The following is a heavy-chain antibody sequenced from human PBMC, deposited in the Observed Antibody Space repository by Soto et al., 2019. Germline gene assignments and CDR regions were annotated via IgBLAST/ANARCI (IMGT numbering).Heavy chain of an antibody. Sequence: EASVKVSCKASGYTFTEYDIYWVRQATGQGLEWMGWMNPNSGNTGYAQKFQGRVTMTRDNSITTAYMELSSLRSEDTAVYFCVRAPLDYYSADYFDNWGQGTLVTVSS. CDR2: MNPNSGNT. CDR1: GYTFTEYD. D-gene: IGHD2-21*01. J-gene: IGHJ4*02. V-gene: IGHV1-8*01. CDR3: VRAPLDYYSADYFDN.